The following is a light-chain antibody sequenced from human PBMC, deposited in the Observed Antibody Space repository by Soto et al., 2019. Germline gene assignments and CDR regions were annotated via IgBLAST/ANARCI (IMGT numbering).Light chain of an antibody. CDR2: DAS. CDR1: QSISSW. CDR3: QQYNXYLWT. J-gene: IGKJ1*01. Sequence: DIQMTQSPSTLSASVGDRVTITCRASQSISSWLAWYQQKPGKAPKLLIYDASSLESGVPSRFSGSGSGTEFTLTFSSLLPYYXATYSSQQYNXYLWTFGQGX. V-gene: IGKV1-5*01.